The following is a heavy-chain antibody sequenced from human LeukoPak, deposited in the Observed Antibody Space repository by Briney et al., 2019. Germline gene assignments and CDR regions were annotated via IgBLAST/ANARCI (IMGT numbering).Heavy chain of an antibody. CDR2: IYYSGST. J-gene: IGHJ4*02. CDR3: ARGGGQRFLEWLFFDY. Sequence: SETLSLTCTVSGGSISSSSYYWGWIRQPPGKGLEWIGSIYYSGSTYYSPSLKSRVTISIDTSKNQFSLKLSSVTAADTAVYYCARGGGQRFLEWLFFDYWGQGTLVTVSS. V-gene: IGHV4-39*01. CDR1: GGSISSSSYY. D-gene: IGHD3-3*01.